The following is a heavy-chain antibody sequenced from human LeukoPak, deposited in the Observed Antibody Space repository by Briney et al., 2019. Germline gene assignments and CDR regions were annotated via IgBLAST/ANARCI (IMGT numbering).Heavy chain of an antibody. V-gene: IGHV4-59*01. CDR1: GDSISSYY. CDR2: IYYSGST. D-gene: IGHD7-27*01. J-gene: IGHJ6*04. CDR3: ARVRTGVDYYYGMDV. Sequence: SETLSLTCTVSGDSISSYYWSWIRQPPGTGLERIGYIYYSGSTNYNPSLKSRVTISVDTSKNQFSLKLSSVTAADTAVCYCARVRTGVDYYYGMDVWGKGTTVTVSS.